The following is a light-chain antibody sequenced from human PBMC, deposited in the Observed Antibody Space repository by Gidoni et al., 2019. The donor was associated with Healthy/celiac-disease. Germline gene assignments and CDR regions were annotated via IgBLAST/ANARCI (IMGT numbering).Light chain of an antibody. CDR3: SSYTSSSTLGV. J-gene: IGLJ1*01. Sequence: QSALTQPAAVSGSPGQSITISCTGTSSDVGGYHYVSWYQQHPCKAPKLMIYDVSNRPSGVSNRFSGSKSGNTASLTISGLQAEDEADYYCSSYTSSSTLGVFGTGTKVTVL. CDR2: DVS. CDR1: SSDVGGYHY. V-gene: IGLV2-14*01.